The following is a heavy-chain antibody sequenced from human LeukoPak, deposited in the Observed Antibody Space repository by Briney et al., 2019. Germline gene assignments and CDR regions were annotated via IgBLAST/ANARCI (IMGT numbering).Heavy chain of an antibody. CDR3: AREPVDCSGGSCYSDRSDYFDY. Sequence: GGSLRLSCAASGFTFSSYWMSWVRQAPGKGLEWVANIKQDGSEKYYVDSVKGRFTISRDNAKNSLYLQMNSLRAEDTAVYYCAREPVDCSGGSCYSDRSDYFDYWGQGTLVTVFS. CDR2: IKQDGSEK. V-gene: IGHV3-7*04. D-gene: IGHD2-15*01. J-gene: IGHJ4*02. CDR1: GFTFSSYW.